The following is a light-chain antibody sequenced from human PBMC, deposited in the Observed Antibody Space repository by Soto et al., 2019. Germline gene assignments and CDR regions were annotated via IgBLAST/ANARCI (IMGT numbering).Light chain of an antibody. J-gene: IGKJ1*01. CDR2: GAC. Sequence: EIVMTQSPGTLSLSPEERATLSCRASQSVSSSYLAWYQQKPGQAPRLLIYGACSRATGIPDRFSGSGSGTDFTLTISRLEPEDFAVYYCQQYGSSPWTFGQGTKVDIK. V-gene: IGKV3-20*01. CDR1: QSVSSSY. CDR3: QQYGSSPWT.